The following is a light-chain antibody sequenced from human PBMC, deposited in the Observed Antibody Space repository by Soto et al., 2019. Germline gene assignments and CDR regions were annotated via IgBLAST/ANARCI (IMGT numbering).Light chain of an antibody. Sequence: DIRMTQSPSTLSASVGDRVTITCRASQSISSRLAWYEQKSGKAPKLLIYKASSLESGVPSRFSGSGSETEFILTISSLQPHDFATYYCQQYNSYFPTFGQGTKVEI. V-gene: IGKV1-5*03. J-gene: IGKJ1*01. CDR3: QQYNSYFPT. CDR1: QSISSR. CDR2: KAS.